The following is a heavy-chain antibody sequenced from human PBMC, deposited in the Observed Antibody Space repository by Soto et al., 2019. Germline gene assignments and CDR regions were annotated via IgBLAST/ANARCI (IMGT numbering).Heavy chain of an antibody. D-gene: IGHD6-13*01. CDR3: ARYLSS. Sequence: EVQLVESGGGLVQPGGSLRLSCAASGFIVSSNYMSWVRQAPGKGLEWVSVIYSCESTYYADSVKGRFTISRDNSKNTLYLQMSSLRADDTAVYYCARYLSSWGQGTLVTVSS. CDR1: GFIVSSNY. CDR2: IYSCEST. V-gene: IGHV3-66*01. J-gene: IGHJ4*02.